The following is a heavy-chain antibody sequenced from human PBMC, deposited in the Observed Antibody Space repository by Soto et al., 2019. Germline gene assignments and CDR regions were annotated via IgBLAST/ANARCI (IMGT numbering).Heavy chain of an antibody. D-gene: IGHD6-19*01. J-gene: IGHJ4*02. Sequence: ASVKVSCKAPGYTFTSYAMHWARQAPGQRLEWMGWINAGNGNTKYSQKFQGRVTITRDTSASTAYMELSSLRSEDTAVYYCARSGRYSSGWYDDYWGQGTLVTVSS. CDR1: GYTFTSYA. CDR3: ARSGRYSSGWYDDY. CDR2: INAGNGNT. V-gene: IGHV1-3*01.